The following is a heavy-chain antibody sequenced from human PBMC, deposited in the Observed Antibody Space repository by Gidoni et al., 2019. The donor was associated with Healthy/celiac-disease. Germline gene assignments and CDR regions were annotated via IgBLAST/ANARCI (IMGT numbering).Heavy chain of an antibody. CDR3: ARTPGVPAASDY. J-gene: IGHJ4*02. CDR1: VGPISSGGYY. CDR2: IYYSGST. V-gene: IGHV4-31*03. Sequence: QVQLQESGPGLVKPSQTLSLTCTVSVGPISSGGYYCSWIRQHPGKGLEWIGYIYYSGSTYYNPSLKSRVTISVDTSKNQFSLKLSSVTAADTAVYYCARTPGVPAASDYWGQGTLVTVSS. D-gene: IGHD2-2*01.